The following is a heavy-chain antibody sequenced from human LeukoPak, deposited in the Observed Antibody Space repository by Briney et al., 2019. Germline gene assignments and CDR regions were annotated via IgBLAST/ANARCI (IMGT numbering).Heavy chain of an antibody. CDR3: AKDLFRLGREVGAASFDS. D-gene: IGHD1-26*01. CDR1: GFTFSNYG. CDR2: ISGSGGNT. V-gene: IGHV3-23*01. J-gene: IGHJ5*01. Sequence: PGGCLRLSCAVSGFTFSNYGMAWVRQAPGKGLDWASGISGSGGNTYYADSVKGRFTISRDNTKNTLSLQMNSLRDEDTAVYYCAKDLFRLGREVGAASFDSWGQGSLVTVST.